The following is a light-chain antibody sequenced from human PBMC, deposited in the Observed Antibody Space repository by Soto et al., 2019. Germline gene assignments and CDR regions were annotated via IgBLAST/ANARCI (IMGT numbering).Light chain of an antibody. J-gene: IGKJ1*01. CDR1: QVIDNY. V-gene: IGKV1-27*01. CDR3: QKYNSALWT. Sequence: DIQMTQSPSSLSASVGDRVTITCRASQVIDNYLAWYQQQPGKVPRLLIYAGSVLQAGVPPRFTGSGSGTDFTLTISSRQPEDVANYFCQKYNSALWTFGQGTKVEIK. CDR2: AGS.